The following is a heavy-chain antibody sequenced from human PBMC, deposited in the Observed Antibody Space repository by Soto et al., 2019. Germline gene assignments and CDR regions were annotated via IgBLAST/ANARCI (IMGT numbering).Heavy chain of an antibody. CDR3: ASTSYSGSYSS. CDR2: IGAYNGNT. J-gene: IGHJ3*01. V-gene: IGHV1-18*01. D-gene: IGHD1-26*01. CDR1: GYTFTSYG. Sequence: GASVKVSCKASGYTFTSYGISWVRQAPGQGLEWMGWIGAYNGNTNYAQKLQGRVTMTTDTSTSTAYMELRSLRSDDTAVYYCASTSYSGSYSSWGQGTMVTVSS.